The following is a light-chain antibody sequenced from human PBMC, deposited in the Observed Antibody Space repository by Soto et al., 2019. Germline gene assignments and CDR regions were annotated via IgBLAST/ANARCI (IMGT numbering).Light chain of an antibody. CDR2: KAS. CDR3: KQYNTYWT. V-gene: IGKV1-5*03. Sequence: DIQMTQSPSTLSASVGDSVTITCRASQSVSSWLAWYQQKPGKAPKLLIYKASSLQSGVPSRFSGSASGTEFTLTISSLLPDDFATYYCKQYNTYWTFGQGTKV. J-gene: IGKJ1*01. CDR1: QSVSSW.